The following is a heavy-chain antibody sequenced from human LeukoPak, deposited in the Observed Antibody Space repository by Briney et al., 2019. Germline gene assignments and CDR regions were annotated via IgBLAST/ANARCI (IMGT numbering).Heavy chain of an antibody. D-gene: IGHD4-17*01. CDR3: AKGHSTTVTKYPYYFDY. CDR1: GFTFSNYA. Sequence: PGGSLRLSCAASGFTFSNYAIHWVRQAPGKGLEWVAVISYDGSNKYYADSVKGRFTISRDNSKNTLYLQMNSLRAEDTAVYYCAKGHSTTVTKYPYYFDYWGQGTLVTVSS. J-gene: IGHJ4*02. V-gene: IGHV3-30*04. CDR2: ISYDGSNK.